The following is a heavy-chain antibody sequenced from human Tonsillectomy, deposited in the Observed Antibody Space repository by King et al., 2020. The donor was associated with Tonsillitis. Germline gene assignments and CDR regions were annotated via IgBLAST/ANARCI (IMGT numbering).Heavy chain of an antibody. Sequence: QLVQSGAEVKKPGASVKVSCKVSGYTLTELSMHWVRQAPGKGLEWMGGFDPEDGETIYAQKFQGRVTMTEYTSTDTAYMELSSLRSEDTAVYYCVTDAASIAVGGGEIGDAFDIWGQGTMVTVSS. D-gene: IGHD6-19*01. J-gene: IGHJ3*02. V-gene: IGHV1-24*01. CDR1: GYTLTELS. CDR3: VTDAASIAVGGGEIGDAFDI. CDR2: FDPEDGET.